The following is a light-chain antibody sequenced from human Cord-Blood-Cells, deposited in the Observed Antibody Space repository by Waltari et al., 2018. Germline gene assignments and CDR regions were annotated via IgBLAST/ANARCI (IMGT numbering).Light chain of an antibody. CDR2: GAS. CDR1: QSVSSSY. Sequence: ESVLTQSPGTLSLPPGARAPLSCRASQSVSSSYLAWYQQKPGQAPRLPIYGASSRATGIPDRFSGSGSGTDFTLTISRLEPEDFAVYYCQQYGSSPWTFGQGTKVEIK. J-gene: IGKJ1*01. CDR3: QQYGSSPWT. V-gene: IGKV3-20*01.